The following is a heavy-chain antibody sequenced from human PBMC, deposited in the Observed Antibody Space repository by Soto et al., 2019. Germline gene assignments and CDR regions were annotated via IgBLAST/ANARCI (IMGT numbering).Heavy chain of an antibody. CDR2: IYYSGTT. J-gene: IGHJ6*03. CDR3: ARASAVVVPTAKSYYYMDV. V-gene: IGHV4-31*03. CDR1: GVSINSNGYY. D-gene: IGHD2-2*01. Sequence: SETLSLTCTVSGVSINSNGYYWSWIRHRPGKGLEWIGYIYYSGTTYYNPSLEGRVGISVDTSQNQFSLKLKSVTAADTAVYFCARASAVVVPTAKSYYYMDVWGKGTSVTVSS.